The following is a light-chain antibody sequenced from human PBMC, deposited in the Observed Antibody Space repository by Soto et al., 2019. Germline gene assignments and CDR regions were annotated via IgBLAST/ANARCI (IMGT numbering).Light chain of an antibody. CDR3: QQGNSFPLT. V-gene: IGKV1-12*01. CDR1: QGISRR. Sequence: DIQMTQSPSSVSAFVGETVTLTCRASQGISRRLAWYQQKPGKAPKVLIYFASTLQSGVPSRFSGSGSDTDFTLTISSLQPEDFATYYCQQGNSFPLTFGGGTKVEFK. J-gene: IGKJ4*01. CDR2: FAS.